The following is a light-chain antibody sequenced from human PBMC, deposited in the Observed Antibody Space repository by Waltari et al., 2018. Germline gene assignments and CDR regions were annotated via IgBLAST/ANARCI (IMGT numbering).Light chain of an antibody. Sequence: QSALTQPRSVSGSSGQSVTISCSGSRSDVGVYGFISWYQHHPDKAPKLIIYDCTKLPSGVPDRFSGSKSGNTASLTISGLQADDEADYYCSSYTPTSFWVFGGGTKLTVL. J-gene: IGLJ3*02. CDR1: RSDVGVYGF. CDR3: SSYTPTSFWV. CDR2: DCT. V-gene: IGLV2-11*01.